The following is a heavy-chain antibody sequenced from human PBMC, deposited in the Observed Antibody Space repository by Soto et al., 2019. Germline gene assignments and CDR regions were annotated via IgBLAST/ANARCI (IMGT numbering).Heavy chain of an antibody. J-gene: IGHJ4*02. V-gene: IGHV4-34*01. CDR2: INHSGST. Sequence: SETLSLTCAVYGGSFSGYYWSWIRQPPGKGLEWIGEINHSGSTNYNPSLKSRVTISVDTSKNQFSLKLSSVTAADTAVYYCARVNLGPVSSSWSIDYWGQGTLVTVSS. CDR1: GGSFSGYY. D-gene: IGHD6-13*01. CDR3: ARVNLGPVSSSWSIDY.